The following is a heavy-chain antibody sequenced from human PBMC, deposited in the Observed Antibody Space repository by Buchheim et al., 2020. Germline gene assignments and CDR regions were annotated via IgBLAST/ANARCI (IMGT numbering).Heavy chain of an antibody. CDR1: GGSITYGGYY. CDR3: ARQGRVFGVVDNWFDP. CDR2: VYYSETT. J-gene: IGHJ5*02. D-gene: IGHD3-3*01. V-gene: IGHV4-31*03. Sequence: QVQLQESGPGLVMPSQTLSLTCTVSGGSITYGGYYWSWIRQHPGKGLEWIGYVYYSETTYYNPSLKSRVTISVDTSKNQFSLKLSSVTVADTAVYYCARQGRVFGVVDNWFDPWGQGTL.